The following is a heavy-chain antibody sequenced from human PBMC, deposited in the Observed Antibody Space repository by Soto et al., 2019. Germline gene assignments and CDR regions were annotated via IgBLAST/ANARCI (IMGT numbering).Heavy chain of an antibody. CDR3: AREEYYDFWSGYRIYGMDV. CDR2: ISAYNGNT. Sequence: ASVKVSCKASGYTFTSYGISWVRQAPGQGLEWMGWISAYNGNTNYAQKLQGRVTMTTDTSTSTAYMELRSLRSDDTAVYYCAREEYYDFWSGYRIYGMDVWGQGTTVTVYS. CDR1: GYTFTSYG. D-gene: IGHD3-3*01. V-gene: IGHV1-18*01. J-gene: IGHJ6*02.